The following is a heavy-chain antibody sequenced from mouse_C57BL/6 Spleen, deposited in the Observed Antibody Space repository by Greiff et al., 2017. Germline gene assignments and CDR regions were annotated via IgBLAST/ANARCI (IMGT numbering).Heavy chain of an antibody. V-gene: IGHV1-82*01. CDR1: GYAFSSSW. CDR2: IYPGDGDT. Sequence: QQQSGPELVKPGASVKISCKASGYAFSSSWMNWVKQRPGKGLEWIGRIYPGDGDTNYNGKFKGKATLTADNSASTAYMQLSSLTSEDSAVYFCARREYWGQGTTLTVSS. CDR3: ARREY. J-gene: IGHJ2*01.